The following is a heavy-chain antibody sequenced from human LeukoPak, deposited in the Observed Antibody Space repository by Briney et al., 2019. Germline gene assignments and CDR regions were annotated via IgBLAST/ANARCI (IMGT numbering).Heavy chain of an antibody. CDR1: GFTFSSYA. Sequence: GGSLRLSCAASGFTFSSYAMHWVRQAPGKGLEWVAVISYDGSNKYYADSLKGRFTISRDNSKNTLYLQMNRLRAEDTAVYYCARVSTPYYFDYWGQGTLVTVSS. CDR2: ISYDGSNK. CDR3: ARVSTPYYFDY. J-gene: IGHJ4*02. V-gene: IGHV3-30-3*01. D-gene: IGHD4-4*01.